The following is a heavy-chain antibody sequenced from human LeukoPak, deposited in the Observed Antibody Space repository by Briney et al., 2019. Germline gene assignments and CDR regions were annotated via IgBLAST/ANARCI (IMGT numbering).Heavy chain of an antibody. D-gene: IGHD5-18*01. CDR2: IIPIFGTA. J-gene: IGHJ4*02. Sequence: EASVKVSCKASGGTFSSYAISWVRQAPGQGLEWMGGIIPIFGTANYAQKYQGRVTITTDESTSTAYMELSSLRSEDTAVYYCARDTISRHSYGPFDYWGQGTLVTVSS. CDR3: ARDTISRHSYGPFDY. CDR1: GGTFSSYA. V-gene: IGHV1-69*05.